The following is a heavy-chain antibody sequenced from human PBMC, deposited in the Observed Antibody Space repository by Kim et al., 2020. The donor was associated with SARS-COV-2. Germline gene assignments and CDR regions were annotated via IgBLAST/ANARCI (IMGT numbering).Heavy chain of an antibody. Sequence: SETLSLTCAVYGGSFSGYYWSWIRQPPGKGLEWIGEINHSGSTNYNPSLKSRVTISVDTSKNQFSLKLSSVTAADTAVYYCARGSSGIAAAGIDYWGQGTLVTVSS. CDR3: ARGSSGIAAAGIDY. CDR2: INHSGST. J-gene: IGHJ4*02. CDR1: GGSFSGYY. V-gene: IGHV4-34*01. D-gene: IGHD6-13*01.